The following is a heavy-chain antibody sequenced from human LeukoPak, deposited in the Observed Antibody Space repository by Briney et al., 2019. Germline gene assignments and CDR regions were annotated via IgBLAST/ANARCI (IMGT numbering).Heavy chain of an antibody. CDR2: INWNGGST. D-gene: IGHD2-8*01. V-gene: IGHV3-20*04. Sequence: GGSLRLSCAASGFTFSSYEMNWVRQAPGKGLEWVSGINWNGGSTGYADSVKGRFTISRDNAKNSLYLQMNSLRAEDTALYYCAREEGYVIRGFDYWGQGTLVTVSS. CDR3: AREEGYVIRGFDY. CDR1: GFTFSSYE. J-gene: IGHJ4*02.